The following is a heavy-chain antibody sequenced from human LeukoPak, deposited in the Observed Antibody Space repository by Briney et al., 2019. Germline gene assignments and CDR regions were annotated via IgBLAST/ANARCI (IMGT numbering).Heavy chain of an antibody. J-gene: IGHJ4*02. V-gene: IGHV3-30-3*01. CDR1: GFTFSSYA. Sequence: GGSLRLSCAASGFTFSSYAMHWVRQAPGKGLEWVAVISYDGSNKYYADSVKGRFTISRDNSKNTLYLQMNSLRSDNTAVYYCALIPYCTTITCYYFDYWGQGTLVTVSS. D-gene: IGHD2-8*01. CDR2: ISYDGSNK. CDR3: ALIPYCTTITCYYFDY.